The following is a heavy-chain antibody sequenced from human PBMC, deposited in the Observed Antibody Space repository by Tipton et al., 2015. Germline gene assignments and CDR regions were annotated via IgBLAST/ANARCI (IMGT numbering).Heavy chain of an antibody. CDR3: ARDQGIAAAGYYYYYGMDV. CDR2: IWYDGSNK. D-gene: IGHD6-13*01. CDR1: GFIFSDYA. Sequence: SLRLSCAASGFIFSDYAIHWVRQPPAKGLEWVAVIWYDGSNKYYADSVKGRFTISRDNFKNTLYLQMNSLRAEDTAVYYCARDQGIAAAGYYYYYGMDVWGQGTTVTVSS. J-gene: IGHJ6*02. V-gene: IGHV3-33*01.